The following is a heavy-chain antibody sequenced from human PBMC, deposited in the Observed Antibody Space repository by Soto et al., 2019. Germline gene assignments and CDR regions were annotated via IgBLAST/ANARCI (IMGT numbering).Heavy chain of an antibody. D-gene: IGHD4-17*01. Sequence: SETLSLTCAVSGCSISSSNWWSWVRQPPGKGLEWIGEIYHSGSTNYNPSLKSRVTISVDKSKNQFSLKLSSVTAADTAVYYCARKVDTTAYYGMDVWGQGTTVTVSS. V-gene: IGHV4-4*02. CDR2: IYHSGST. CDR1: GCSISSSNW. J-gene: IGHJ6*02. CDR3: ARKVDTTAYYGMDV.